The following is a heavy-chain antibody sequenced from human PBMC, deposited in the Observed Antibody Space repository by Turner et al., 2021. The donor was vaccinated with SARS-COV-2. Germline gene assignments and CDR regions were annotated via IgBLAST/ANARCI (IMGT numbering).Heavy chain of an antibody. CDR3: ARGYFDSSAYHNWFDP. CDR2: ISTAGDT. D-gene: IGHD3-22*01. CDR1: GFIFSSYD. V-gene: IGHV3-13*04. J-gene: IGHJ5*02. Sequence: EVQLVESGGGWVQPGGSLRLHCAASGFIFSSYDMHWVRRATGKGLEWVLAISTAGDTYYPDSVTGQFPISIENAKNSLYLQLKILRAGDTAVYYCARGYFDSSAYHNWFDPWGQGTLVTVSS.